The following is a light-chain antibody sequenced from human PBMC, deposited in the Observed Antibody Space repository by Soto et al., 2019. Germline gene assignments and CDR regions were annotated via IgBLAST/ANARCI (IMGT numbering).Light chain of an antibody. CDR2: AAS. Sequence: DIQMTQSPSSLSAFVGDRVTITCRASQDIGNFLAWYQQKPGKVPKLLIYAASTLQSGVPSRFSGSGSGTDFTLTIRSLQPEDVATYYCQKCKVAAFTFGGGTKVEIK. CDR3: QKCKVAAFT. J-gene: IGKJ4*01. V-gene: IGKV1-27*01. CDR1: QDIGNF.